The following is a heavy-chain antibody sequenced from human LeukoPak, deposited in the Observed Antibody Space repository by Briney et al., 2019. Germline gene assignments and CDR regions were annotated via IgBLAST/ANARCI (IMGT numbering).Heavy chain of an antibody. V-gene: IGHV3-53*01. D-gene: IGHD5-24*01. CDR2: IYSSGAT. J-gene: IGHJ6*02. CDR1: GFTFSSYS. CDR3: VRMASNYYGMDV. Sequence: PGGSLRLSCAASGFTFSSYSMSWVRQAPVKGLEWVSVIYSSGATYYADSVKGRFTVSRDKSKNTLYVQMNSLRDDDTAVYYCVRMASNYYGMDVWGQGTTVTVSS.